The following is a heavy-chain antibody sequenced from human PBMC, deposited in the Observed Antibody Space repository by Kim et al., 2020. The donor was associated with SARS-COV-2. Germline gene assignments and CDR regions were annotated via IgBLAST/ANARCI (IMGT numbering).Heavy chain of an antibody. CDR2: ISGSGGST. CDR3: AKDPALLLWFGELAPNWFDP. CDR1: GFTFSSYA. J-gene: IGHJ5*02. Sequence: GGSLRLSCAASGFTFSSYAMSWVRQAPGKGLEWVSAISGSGGSTYYADSVKGRFTISRDNSKNTLYLQMNSLRAEDTAVYYCAKDPALLLWFGELAPNWFDPWGQGTLVTVSS. V-gene: IGHV3-23*01. D-gene: IGHD3-10*01.